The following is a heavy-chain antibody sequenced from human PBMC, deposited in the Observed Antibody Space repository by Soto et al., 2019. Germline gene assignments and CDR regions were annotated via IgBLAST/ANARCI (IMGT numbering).Heavy chain of an antibody. CDR1: GFTFSSYE. V-gene: IGHV3-48*03. CDR3: ARNSGDYEVY. CDR2: ISTTGSTI. D-gene: IGHD4-17*01. Sequence: EAQLVESGGGLVQPGGSLRLSCAGSGFTFSSYEMNWVRQAPGKGLEWVSYISTTGSTIYYADSVRGRFIISRDNAKNSLYLQMNSLRAEDTAIYYCARNSGDYEVYWGQGTLVTVSS. J-gene: IGHJ4*02.